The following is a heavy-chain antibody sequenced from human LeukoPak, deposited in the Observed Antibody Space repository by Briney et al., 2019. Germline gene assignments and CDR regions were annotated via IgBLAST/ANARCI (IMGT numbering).Heavy chain of an antibody. V-gene: IGHV4-59*08. J-gene: IGHJ6*02. CDR2: IYYSGST. CDR1: GGSISTYY. CDR3: ARGLYYYYGMDV. D-gene: IGHD2/OR15-2a*01. Sequence: SETLSLTCTVSGGSISTYYWSWIRQPPGKGLEWIGYIYYSGSTSYNPSLKSRVTISVDTSKNQFSLKLSSVTAADTAVYCCARGLYYYYGMDVWGQGTTVTVSS.